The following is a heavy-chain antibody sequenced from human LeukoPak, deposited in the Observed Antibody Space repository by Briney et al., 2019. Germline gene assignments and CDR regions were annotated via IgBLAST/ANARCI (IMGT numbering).Heavy chain of an antibody. CDR3: ARGLYYGSGSYYNPLSTNYGMDV. CDR2: IYTSGST. CDR1: GGSISSYY. D-gene: IGHD3-10*01. V-gene: IGHV4-4*07. J-gene: IGHJ6*02. Sequence: SETLSLTCTVSGGSISSYYWNWIRQPAGKGLEWIGRIYTSGSTNYNPSLKSRVTMSVDTSKNQFSLKLSSVTAADTAVYYCARGLYYGSGSYYNPLSTNYGMDVWGQGTTVTVSS.